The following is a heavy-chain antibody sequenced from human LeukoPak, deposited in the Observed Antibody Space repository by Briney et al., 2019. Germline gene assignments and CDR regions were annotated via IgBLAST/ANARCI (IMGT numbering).Heavy chain of an antibody. V-gene: IGHV3-64*01. CDR2: ISSNGGST. D-gene: IGHD1-26*01. J-gene: IGHJ4*02. CDR3: ARWSGSYAFDY. Sequence: GGSLRLSCAASGFTFSSYAMHWVRQAPGKGLEYVSAISSNGGSTYYANSVKGRFTISRDNSKNTLYLQMGSLRAEDMAVYYCARWSGSYAFDYWGQGTLVTVSS. CDR1: GFTFSSYA.